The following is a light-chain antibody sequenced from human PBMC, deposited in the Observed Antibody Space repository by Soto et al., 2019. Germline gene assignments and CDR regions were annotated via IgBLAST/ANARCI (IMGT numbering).Light chain of an antibody. V-gene: IGKV3-20*01. CDR3: QQNGSLPIT. CDR1: QSLSGGY. J-gene: IGKJ5*01. Sequence: EIVLTQSPGTLSLSPGERATLSCRASQSLSGGYLAWFQQKPGQTPRRLIYSASNRATGIPDRFSGSGSGTDFTLTISRLEPEDFVVYYCQQNGSLPITFGQGTRLEIK. CDR2: SAS.